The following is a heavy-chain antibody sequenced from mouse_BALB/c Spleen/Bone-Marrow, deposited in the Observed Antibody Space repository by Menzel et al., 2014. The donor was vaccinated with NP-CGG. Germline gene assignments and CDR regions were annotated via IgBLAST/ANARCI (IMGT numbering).Heavy chain of an antibody. Sequence: EVQVVESGGGLVKPGGSLKLSCAASGFTFSSYAMSWVRQTPEKRLEWVATISSGGSYTYYPDSVKGRFTISRDNAKNTQYLQMSSLRSEDTAMYYCARSGVCGYYFGGQGTTLTVSS. J-gene: IGHJ2*01. CDR2: ISSGGSYT. D-gene: IGHD2-3*01. CDR1: GFTFSSYA. CDR3: ARSGVCGYYF. V-gene: IGHV5-9-3*01.